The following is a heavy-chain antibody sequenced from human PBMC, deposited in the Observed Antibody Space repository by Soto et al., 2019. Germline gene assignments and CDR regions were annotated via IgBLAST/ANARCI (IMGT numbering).Heavy chain of an antibody. CDR3: ARCGDYVSIDY. Sequence: PGGSLRLSCADSGFTFSDYYMAWIRQAPGKGLEWVSYITGGGAIYYADSVKGRFTISRDNVKNSLFLQMNSLRAEDTAVYYCARCGDYVSIDYWGQGT. V-gene: IGHV3-11*01. J-gene: IGHJ4*02. CDR2: ITGGGAI. D-gene: IGHD4-17*01. CDR1: GFTFSDYY.